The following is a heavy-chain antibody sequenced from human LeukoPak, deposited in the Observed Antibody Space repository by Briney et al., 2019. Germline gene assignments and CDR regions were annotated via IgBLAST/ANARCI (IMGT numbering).Heavy chain of an antibody. V-gene: IGHV4-39*01. CDR2: IYYSGST. J-gene: IGHJ6*04. Sequence: SETLSLTCTVSGDSISSSSYYWSWIRQPPGKGLEWIGSIYYSGSTYYNPSLKSRVTISVDTSKNQFSLKLSSVTAADTAVYYCARLIGYCSSTSCLDVWGKGTTVTISS. D-gene: IGHD2-2*01. CDR1: GDSISSSSYY. CDR3: ARLIGYCSSTSCLDV.